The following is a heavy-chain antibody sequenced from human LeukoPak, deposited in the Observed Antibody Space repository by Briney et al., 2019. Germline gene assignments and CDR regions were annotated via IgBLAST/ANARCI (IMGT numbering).Heavy chain of an antibody. Sequence: GGSLRLSCAASGFTFSNYVMHWVRQAPGQGLDWVAVIWYDGSNKYYADSVKGRFTISRDNSKNTLYLQMNSLRAEDTAVYYCAGGILGAGYWGQGTLVTVSS. CDR3: AGGILGAGY. CDR2: IWYDGSNK. CDR1: GFTFSNYV. J-gene: IGHJ4*02. D-gene: IGHD1-14*01. V-gene: IGHV3-33*01.